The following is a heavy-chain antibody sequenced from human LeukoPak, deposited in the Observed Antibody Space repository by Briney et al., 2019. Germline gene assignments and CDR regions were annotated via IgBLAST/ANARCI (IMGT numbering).Heavy chain of an antibody. CDR2: IYHSGST. CDR1: GGSISSGGYY. CDR3: ARTYSGSGNY. D-gene: IGHD5-12*01. V-gene: IGHV4-30-2*01. Sequence: PSETLSLTCTVSGGSISSGGYYWSCIRQPPGKGLEWIGYIYHSGSTYYNPSLKSRVTISVDRSKNQFSLKLSSVTAADTAVYYCARTYSGSGNYWGQGTLVTVSS. J-gene: IGHJ4*02.